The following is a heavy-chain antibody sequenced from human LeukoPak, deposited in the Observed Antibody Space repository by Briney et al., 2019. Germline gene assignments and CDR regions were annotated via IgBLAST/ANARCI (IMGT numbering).Heavy chain of an antibody. Sequence: ASVKVSCKASGYTFTSYGISWVRQAPGQGLEWMGWISAYNGNTNYAQKLQGRVTMTTDTSTNTAYMELRSLRSDDTAVYYCALYYYDSSGYYYNYWGQGTLVTVSS. D-gene: IGHD3-22*01. CDR2: ISAYNGNT. CDR3: ALYYYDSSGYYYNY. V-gene: IGHV1-18*01. J-gene: IGHJ4*02. CDR1: GYTFTSYG.